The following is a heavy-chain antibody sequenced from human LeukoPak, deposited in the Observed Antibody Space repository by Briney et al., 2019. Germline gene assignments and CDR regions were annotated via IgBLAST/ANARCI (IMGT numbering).Heavy chain of an antibody. CDR3: ARDPVATSDY. D-gene: IGHD2-21*02. J-gene: IGHJ4*02. V-gene: IGHV3-7*01. Sequence: GGYLRLSCAASGFTFSRYWMSLVRQAPGKGLEWVANIKQDGSEKYYVDSVKGRFTISRDNAKNSLYLQMNSLRAEDTAVYYCARDPVATSDYWGQGTLVTVSS. CDR1: GFTFSRYW. CDR2: IKQDGSEK.